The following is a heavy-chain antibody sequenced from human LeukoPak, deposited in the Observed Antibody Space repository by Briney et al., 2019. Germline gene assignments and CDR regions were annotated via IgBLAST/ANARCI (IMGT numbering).Heavy chain of an antibody. CDR2: IIPIFGTA. D-gene: IGHD5-12*01. V-gene: IGHV1-69*05. CDR1: GGTFSSYA. CDR3: ARNPWDSGYELMHYYYYMDV. Sequence: SVKVSCKASGGTFSSYAISWVRQAPGQGLEWMGGIIPIFGTANYAQKFQGRVTITTDESTSTAYMELSSLRSEDTAVYYCARNPWDSGYELMHYYYYMDVWGKGTTVTVSS. J-gene: IGHJ6*03.